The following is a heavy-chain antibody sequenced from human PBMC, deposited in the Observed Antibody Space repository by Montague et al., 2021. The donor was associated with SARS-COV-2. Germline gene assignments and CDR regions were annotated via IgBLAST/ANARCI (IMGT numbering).Heavy chain of an antibody. D-gene: IGHD3-3*01. V-gene: IGHV4-34*01. J-gene: IGHJ4*02. CDR1: GGSFSAHS. CDR3: ARGGLAGGNYDIWSFSYTSPLDY. Sequence: SETLSLTCAVYGGSFSAHSWSWIRQSPGKGLEWIGEINHRGSTTYMSSLKGRVTMSVDTSKNQFSLKMSSVTAADTAIYYCARGGLAGGNYDIWSFSYTSPLDYWGQGTQVTVSS. CDR2: INHRGST.